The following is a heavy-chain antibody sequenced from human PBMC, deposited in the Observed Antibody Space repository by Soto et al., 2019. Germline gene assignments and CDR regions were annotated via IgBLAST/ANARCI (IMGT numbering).Heavy chain of an antibody. CDR2: IYYSGST. D-gene: IGHD1-26*01. V-gene: IGHV4-39*01. CDR1: GGSISSSSYC. Sequence: LSLTCTVSGGSISSSSYCWGWIRQPPGKGLEWIGSIYYSGSTYYNPSLKSRVTISVDTSKNQFSLKVRSVTAADTAVYYCARLSGSYNDRYLASWGQGILVTVSS. J-gene: IGHJ4*02. CDR3: ARLSGSYNDRYLAS.